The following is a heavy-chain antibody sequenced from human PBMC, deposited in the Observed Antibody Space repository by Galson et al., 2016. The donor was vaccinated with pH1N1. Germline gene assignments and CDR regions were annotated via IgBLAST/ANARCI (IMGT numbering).Heavy chain of an antibody. CDR3: AKLWNGFYEFDQ. V-gene: IGHV3-23*01. CDR1: GFTFSSCA. CDR2: ISSSYGNI. J-gene: IGHJ4*02. D-gene: IGHD3-3*01. Sequence: SLRLSCAASGFTFSSCAMSWVRQAPGKGLEWVSTISSSYGNIFYADSVRGRFTISRDNSKNTLYLQLNSLRAEDTALYYCAKLWNGFYEFDQWGQGALVTVSS.